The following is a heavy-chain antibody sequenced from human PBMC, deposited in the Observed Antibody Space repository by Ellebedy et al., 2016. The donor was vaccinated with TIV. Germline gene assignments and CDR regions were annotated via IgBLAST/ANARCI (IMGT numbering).Heavy chain of an antibody. CDR3: ARDLSGGGDL. CDR1: GITVGNNY. CDR2: IFSGGGT. J-gene: IGHJ5*02. V-gene: IGHV3-66*01. Sequence: GESLKISCAASGITVGNNYMNWIRQAPGKGLEWISLIFSGGGTNYADSVKGRFTISRDSAKNTMYLQMNSLRADDTGLYYCARDLSGGGDLWGQGTLVTVSS. D-gene: IGHD6-19*01.